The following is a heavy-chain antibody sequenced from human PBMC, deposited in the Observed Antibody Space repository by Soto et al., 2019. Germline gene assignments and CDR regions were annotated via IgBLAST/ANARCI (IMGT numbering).Heavy chain of an antibody. V-gene: IGHV4-61*01. CDR2: IYYSGST. Sequence: SETLSLTCSVSGGSISSSHTSTYWPWLGQPPGKGLEWIGYIYYSGSTNYNPSLKSRVTISVDTSKNQFSLKLSSVTAADTAVYYCAGKVAGDYYYGMDVWGQGTTVTVSS. D-gene: IGHD3-10*01. CDR1: GGSISSSHTSTY. CDR3: AGKVAGDYYYGMDV. J-gene: IGHJ6*02.